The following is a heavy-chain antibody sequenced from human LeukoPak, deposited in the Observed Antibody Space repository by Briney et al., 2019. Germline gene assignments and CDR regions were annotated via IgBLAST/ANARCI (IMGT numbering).Heavy chain of an antibody. CDR3: ATYKYDYVWGNQHFDY. V-gene: IGHV4-39*07. J-gene: IGHJ4*02. D-gene: IGHD3-16*01. CDR1: NASISSNTYY. CDR2: INYRGST. Sequence: SETLSLTCTVSNASISSNTYYRAWLRQPPGKGLEYIGSINYRGSTYYNPSLKSRVTLSVDTSKNQFSLKLNSVTAADTAVYYCATYKYDYVWGNQHFDYWGQGTLVAVS.